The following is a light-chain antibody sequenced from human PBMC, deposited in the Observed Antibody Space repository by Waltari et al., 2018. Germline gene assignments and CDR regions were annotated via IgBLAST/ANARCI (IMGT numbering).Light chain of an antibody. CDR2: DSS. V-gene: IGKV3-20*01. J-gene: IGKJ4*01. Sequence: EVILTQSPDTLSLSPGARATLSCRASQNITNNYLAWYQQKPGLAPRPLSYDSSSRATGVPDRFSGSGSGTDFTLTIGRLEPEDYAVYYCQQYENSPLTFGGGTQVETK. CDR3: QQYENSPLT. CDR1: QNITNNY.